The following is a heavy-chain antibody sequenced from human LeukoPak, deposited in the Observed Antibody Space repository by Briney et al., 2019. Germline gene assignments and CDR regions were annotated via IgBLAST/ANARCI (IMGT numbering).Heavy chain of an antibody. D-gene: IGHD5-18*01. V-gene: IGHV4-34*01. CDR3: ARTRGYSYGIFDY. J-gene: IGHJ4*02. Sequence: SETLSLTCAVYGGSFSGYYWSWIRQPPGKGLEWIGEINHSGSTNCNPSLKSRVTISVDTSKNQFSLKLSSVTAADTAVYYCARTRGYSYGIFDYWGQGTLVTVSS. CDR2: INHSGST. CDR1: GGSFSGYY.